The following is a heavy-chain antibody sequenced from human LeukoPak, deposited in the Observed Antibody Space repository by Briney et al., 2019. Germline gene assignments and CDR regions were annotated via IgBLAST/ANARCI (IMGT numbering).Heavy chain of an antibody. D-gene: IGHD5-18*01. Sequence: ASAKVSCKASGGTFSSYAISWVRQAPGQGLEWMGGIIPIFGTANYAQKFQGRVTITADESTSTAYMELSSLRSEDTAVYYCARDRGWAGYSYGFYYWGQGTLVTVSS. J-gene: IGHJ4*02. CDR2: IIPIFGTA. V-gene: IGHV1-69*13. CDR3: ARDRGWAGYSYGFYY. CDR1: GGTFSSYA.